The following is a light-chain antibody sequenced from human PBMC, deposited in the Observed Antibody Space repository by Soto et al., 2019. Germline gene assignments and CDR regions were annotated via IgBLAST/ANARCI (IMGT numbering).Light chain of an antibody. J-gene: IGKJ4*01. V-gene: IGKV3-15*01. CDR3: QQYNNWPLT. CDR2: GAS. CDR1: QSVRSN. Sequence: EILMTQSPSTLSVSPGERATLSCRASQSVRSNLAWYQQKPGQAPRPLIYGASTRATGIPARFSGSGSGTEFTLTISSLQSEDFAVYYCQQYNNWPLTFGGGTKVDIK.